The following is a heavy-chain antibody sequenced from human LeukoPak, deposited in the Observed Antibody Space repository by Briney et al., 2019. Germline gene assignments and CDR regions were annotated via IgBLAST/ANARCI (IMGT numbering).Heavy chain of an antibody. D-gene: IGHD5-24*01. CDR1: GGSFSGYY. CDR3: ARSPPRWLQLDHDAFDI. J-gene: IGHJ3*02. Sequence: SETLSLTCAVYGGSFSGYYWRWIRQPPGKGLEWLGENNHSGSTNYNPSLNSRVTISVDTSKNQFSLKLSSVTAADTAVYYCARSPPRWLQLDHDAFDIWGQGTMVTVSS. CDR2: NNHSGST. V-gene: IGHV4-34*01.